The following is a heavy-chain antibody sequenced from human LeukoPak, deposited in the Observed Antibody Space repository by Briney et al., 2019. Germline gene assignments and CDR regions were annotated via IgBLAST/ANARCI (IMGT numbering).Heavy chain of an antibody. CDR3: AKALEQETVIALDS. J-gene: IGHJ4*02. V-gene: IGHV3-23*01. Sequence: GGSLRLSCAASGLSFSTFAMSWVRQAPGKGLEWVSAISGSGGSTYYADSVKGRFTISRDNSKNTLYLQMNSLRAEDTSIYFCAKALEQETVIALDSWGQGTLVTVSS. D-gene: IGHD6-13*01. CDR2: ISGSGGST. CDR1: GLSFSTFA.